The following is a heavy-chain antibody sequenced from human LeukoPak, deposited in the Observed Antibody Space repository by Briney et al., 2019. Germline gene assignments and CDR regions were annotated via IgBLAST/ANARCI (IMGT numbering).Heavy chain of an antibody. CDR1: GFTFSSYS. CDR2: ISSSSSYI. D-gene: IGHD5-12*01. V-gene: IGHV3-21*01. J-gene: IGHJ6*03. CDR3: ARGRKYSGYDFDYYYYMDV. Sequence: GGSLRLSCAASGFTFSSYSMNWVRQAPGKGLEWVSSISSSSSYIYYADSVKGRFTISRDNAKNSLYLQMNSLRAEDTAVYYCARGRKYSGYDFDYYYYMDVWDKGTTVTVSS.